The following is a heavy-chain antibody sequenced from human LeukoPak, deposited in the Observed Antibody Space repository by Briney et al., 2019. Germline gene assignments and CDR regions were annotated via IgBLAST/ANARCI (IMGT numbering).Heavy chain of an antibody. V-gene: IGHV1-69*05. CDR2: IIPISGTT. Sequence: SVKVSCRTSGGTFTSYAITWVRQAPGQGLEWMGKIIPISGTTNYAQKFQGRVTITTDESTSTAYMELSSLRSEDTAVYYCARSVRGVIKYYMDVWGKGTTVTVSS. CDR3: ARSVRGVIKYYMDV. D-gene: IGHD3-10*01. J-gene: IGHJ6*03. CDR1: GGTFTSYA.